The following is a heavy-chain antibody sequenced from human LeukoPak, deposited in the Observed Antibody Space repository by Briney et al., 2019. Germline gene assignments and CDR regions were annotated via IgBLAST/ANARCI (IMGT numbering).Heavy chain of an antibody. V-gene: IGHV3-7*03. J-gene: IGHJ4*02. CDR1: GFTVSSNY. Sequence: TGGSLRLSCAASGFTVSSNYMSWVRQAPGKGLEWVANIKQDGSEKYYVDSVKGRFTISRDSAKNSLYLQMNSLRVEDTAVYYCARDSGALFWGQGTLVTVSS. CDR3: ARDSGALF. D-gene: IGHD1-26*01. CDR2: IKQDGSEK.